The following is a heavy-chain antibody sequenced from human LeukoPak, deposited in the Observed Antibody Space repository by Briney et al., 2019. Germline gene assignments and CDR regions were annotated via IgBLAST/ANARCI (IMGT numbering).Heavy chain of an antibody. Sequence: GGSLRLSCAASGFTFSSYGMHWVRQAPGKGLEWVAFIRYDGSNKYYADSVKGRFTISRDNSRNTLYLQMNSLRAEDTAVYYCAKDLRWLPNFDYWGQGTLVTVSS. CDR1: GFTFSSYG. V-gene: IGHV3-30*02. D-gene: IGHD5-24*01. J-gene: IGHJ4*02. CDR2: IRYDGSNK. CDR3: AKDLRWLPNFDY.